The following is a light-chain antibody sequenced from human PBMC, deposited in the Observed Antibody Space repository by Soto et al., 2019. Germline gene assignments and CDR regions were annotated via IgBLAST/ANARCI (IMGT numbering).Light chain of an antibody. J-gene: IGKJ5*01. V-gene: IGKV3D-20*02. CDR2: DAS. CDR3: QQRHMWPIT. CDR1: QSVSSSY. Sequence: EIVLTQSPGTLSLSPGERATLSCRASQSVSSSYLAWYQQKPGQAPRLLIYDASSRATGTPDRFSGSGSGTDFTLTISSLEPEDSAVYYCQQRHMWPITFGQGTRLEIK.